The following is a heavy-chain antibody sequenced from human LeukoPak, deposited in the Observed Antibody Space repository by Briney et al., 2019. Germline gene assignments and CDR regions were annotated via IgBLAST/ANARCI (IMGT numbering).Heavy chain of an antibody. CDR1: GFTPAEYA. V-gene: IGHV3-43D*03. CDR2: INLDGGDT. CDR3: LKDASSAYYHDAFNF. J-gene: IGHJ3*01. D-gene: IGHD3-22*01. Sequence: GRSLCPSCALSGFTPAEYATGWGRHAPQGRLGWVSLINLDGGDTTYTDSARGRLPISRDNSKNSSYLQTDSLTPAAPALYYCLKDASSAYYHDAFNFGGRETMATFS.